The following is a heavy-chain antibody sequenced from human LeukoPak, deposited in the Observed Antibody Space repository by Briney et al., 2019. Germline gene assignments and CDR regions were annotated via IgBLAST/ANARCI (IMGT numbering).Heavy chain of an antibody. D-gene: IGHD5-24*01. J-gene: IGHJ4*02. CDR3: TRGDNYIVVSEPFDY. Sequence: EASVKVSCKASGYTFSSYGISWVRQAPGQGLEWMGWISGHNGNTNYAEKFQGGVSMTTDTSTNTAYLELRSLRSDDTAFYYCTRGDNYIVVSEPFDYWGQGTLVTVSS. V-gene: IGHV1-18*01. CDR1: GYTFSSYG. CDR2: ISGHNGNT.